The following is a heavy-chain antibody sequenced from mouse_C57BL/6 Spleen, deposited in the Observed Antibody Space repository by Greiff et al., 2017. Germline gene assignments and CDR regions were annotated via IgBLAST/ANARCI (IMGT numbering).Heavy chain of an antibody. V-gene: IGHV5-17*01. Sequence: DVMLVESGGGLVKPGGSLKLSCAASGFTFSDYGMHWVRQAPEKGLEWVAYISSGSSTIYYADTVKGRFTISRYNAKNTLFLQMTSLRSEDTAMYYCARMITRAMDYWGQGTSVTVSS. CDR2: ISSGSSTI. D-gene: IGHD2-4*01. J-gene: IGHJ4*01. CDR3: ARMITRAMDY. CDR1: GFTFSDYG.